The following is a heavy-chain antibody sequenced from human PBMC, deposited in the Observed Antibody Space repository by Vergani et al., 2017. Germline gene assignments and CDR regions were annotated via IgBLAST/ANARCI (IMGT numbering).Heavy chain of an antibody. J-gene: IGHJ3*02. CDR1: GGTFSSYT. Sequence: QVQLVQSGAEVKKPGSSVKVSCKASGGTFSSYTISWVRQAPGQGLEWIGRIIPILGIANYAQKFQGRVTITADKSTSTAYMELSSLRSEDTAVYYWARENYDDSLNAFDIWGQGTMVTVSS. V-gene: IGHV1-69*08. D-gene: IGHD3-22*01. CDR3: ARENYDDSLNAFDI. CDR2: IIPILGIA.